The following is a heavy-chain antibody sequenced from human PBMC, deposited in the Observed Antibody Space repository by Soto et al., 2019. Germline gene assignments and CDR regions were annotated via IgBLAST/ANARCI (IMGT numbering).Heavy chain of an antibody. Sequence: EVQLLESGGGLVQPGESLRLSCAASGFTFSSYAMSWFRQAPGKGLAWVSVISGSDDSTYYADSVKGRFTISRDNSKNTLYLQMNSLRAEDTAVYYCAKRSSSSTFDYWGQGTLVTVSS. CDR2: ISGSDDST. CDR3: AKRSSSSTFDY. D-gene: IGHD6-6*01. J-gene: IGHJ4*02. CDR1: GFTFSSYA. V-gene: IGHV3-23*01.